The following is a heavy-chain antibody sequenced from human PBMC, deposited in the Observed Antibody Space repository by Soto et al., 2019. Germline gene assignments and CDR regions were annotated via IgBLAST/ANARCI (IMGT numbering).Heavy chain of an antibody. D-gene: IGHD4-4*01. CDR1: EFTFSSYA. Sequence: QVQLVESGGGVVHPARSLRLSCSASEFTFSSYAMHWVRQAPGKGLEWVAGISYDGGHKFYGDSVRGRFTISRDSSKTTVFLQMNSLRPEDTAAHYCARVKTDYSNPRGPFFFYGMDVWGQGTTVTVSS. CDR3: ARVKTDYSNPRGPFFFYGMDV. J-gene: IGHJ6*02. V-gene: IGHV3-30-3*01. CDR2: ISYDGGHK.